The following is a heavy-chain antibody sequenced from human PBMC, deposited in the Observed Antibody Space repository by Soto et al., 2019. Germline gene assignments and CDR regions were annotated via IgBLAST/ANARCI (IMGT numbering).Heavy chain of an antibody. Sequence: GSLRLSCAASGFTFSSYDMHWVRQATGKGLEWVSAIGTAGDTYYPGSVKGRFTISRENAKNSLYLQMNSLRAGDTAVYYCARGYCSGGTCSPQNKPYYYYGMDVWGQGTTVTVSS. CDR1: GFTFSSYD. J-gene: IGHJ6*02. D-gene: IGHD2-15*01. CDR2: IGTAGDT. V-gene: IGHV3-13*01. CDR3: ARGYCSGGTCSPQNKPYYYYGMDV.